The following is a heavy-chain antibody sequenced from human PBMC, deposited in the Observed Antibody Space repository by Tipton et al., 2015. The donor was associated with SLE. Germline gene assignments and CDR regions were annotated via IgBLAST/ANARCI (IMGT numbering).Heavy chain of an antibody. Sequence: TLSLTCTVSGGSISSSSYYWGWMRQPPGKGREWIGSIYYSGSTYYNPALKSRVTISVDTSKNQFSLKLSSVTAADTAVYYCARRSLGFLEGWGQGTLVTVSS. J-gene: IGHJ4*02. V-gene: IGHV4-39*07. D-gene: IGHD3-3*01. CDR3: ARRSLGFLEG. CDR1: GGSISSSSYY. CDR2: IYYSGST.